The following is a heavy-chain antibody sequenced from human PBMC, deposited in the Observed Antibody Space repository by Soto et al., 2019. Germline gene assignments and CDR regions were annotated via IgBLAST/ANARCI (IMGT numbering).Heavy chain of an antibody. CDR3: ARDPIAAAGPYYYYYGMDV. J-gene: IGHJ6*02. D-gene: IGHD6-13*01. CDR2: IKQDGSEK. Sequence: EVQLVESGGGLVQPGGSLRLSCAASGFTFSSYWMRWVRQAPGKGLEWVANIKQDGSEKYYVDSVKGRFTISRDNAKNSLYLQMNSLRAEDTAVYYCARDPIAAAGPYYYYYGMDVWGQGTTVTVSS. V-gene: IGHV3-7*03. CDR1: GFTFSSYW.